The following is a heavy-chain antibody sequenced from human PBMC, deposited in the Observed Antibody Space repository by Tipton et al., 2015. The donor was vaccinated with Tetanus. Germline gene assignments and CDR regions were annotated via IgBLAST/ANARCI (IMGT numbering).Heavy chain of an antibody. Sequence: LRLSCTVSGGSISSYYWSWIRQPPGKGLEWIGYIYYSGSTNYNPSLKSRVTISVDTSKNQFSLKLSSVTAADTAVYYCARVSRYSYAPSGMDVWGQGTTVTVSS. CDR1: GGSISSYY. V-gene: IGHV4-59*01. CDR2: IYYSGST. CDR3: ARVSRYSYAPSGMDV. J-gene: IGHJ6*02. D-gene: IGHD5-18*01.